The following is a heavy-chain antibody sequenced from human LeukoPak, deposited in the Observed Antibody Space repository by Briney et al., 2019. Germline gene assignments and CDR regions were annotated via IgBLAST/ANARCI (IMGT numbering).Heavy chain of an antibody. J-gene: IGHJ3*02. CDR2: ISSSSSYI. D-gene: IGHD4-23*01. CDR1: GFTFSSYW. Sequence: GGSLRLSCAASGFTFSSYWMNWVRQAPGKGLEWVSSISSSSSYIYYADSVKGRFTISRDNAKNSLYLQMNSLRAEDTAVYYCASATVVTGNDAFDIWGQGTMVTVSS. CDR3: ASATVVTGNDAFDI. V-gene: IGHV3-21*01.